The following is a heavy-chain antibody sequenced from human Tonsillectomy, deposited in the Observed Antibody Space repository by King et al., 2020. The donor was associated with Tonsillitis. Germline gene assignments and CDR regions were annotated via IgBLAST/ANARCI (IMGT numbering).Heavy chain of an antibody. CDR1: GYSISSGYY. V-gene: IGHV4-38-2*01. Sequence: QLQESGPGLVKPSETLSLTCAVSGYSISSGYYWGWIRQPPGKGLEWIGSIYHSGSTYYNPSLKSRVTISLDTSKNQFSLKLSSVTAADTAVYYCARVYSGNFDYWGQGTLVTVSS. CDR3: ARVYSGNFDY. D-gene: IGHD1-26*01. J-gene: IGHJ4*02. CDR2: IYHSGST.